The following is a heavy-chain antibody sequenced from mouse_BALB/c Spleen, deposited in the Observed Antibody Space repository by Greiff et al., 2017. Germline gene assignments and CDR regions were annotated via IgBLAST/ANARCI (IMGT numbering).Heavy chain of an antibody. V-gene: IGHV5-6-4*01. CDR3: TRDQIYYDYDGGYYYAMDY. J-gene: IGHJ4*01. CDR1: GFTFSSYT. Sequence: EVQLVESGGGLVKPGGSLKLSCAASGFTFSSYTMSWVRQTPGNRLEWVATISSGGSYTYYPDSVKGRFTISRDNAKNTLYLQMSSLKSEDTAMYYCTRDQIYYDYDGGYYYAMDYWGQGTSVTVSS. CDR2: ISSGGSYT. D-gene: IGHD2-4*01.